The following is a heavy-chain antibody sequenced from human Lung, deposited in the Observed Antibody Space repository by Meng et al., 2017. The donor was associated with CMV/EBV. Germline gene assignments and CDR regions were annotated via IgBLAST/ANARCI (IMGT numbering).Heavy chain of an antibody. D-gene: IGHD3-10*01. CDR3: LRRSGGSV. Sequence: QVQLRESGPALVKPSEPLSLTCAVPGDSITNHNWRAWVRQPPGKGLEWIGEIPHRGSSAYIPSLKSRVSMSIDKSKNQFSLKLTSVTAADTAVYHCLRRSGGSVWGQGTLVTVSS. V-gene: IGHV4-4*02. J-gene: IGHJ1*01. CDR1: GDSITNHNW. CDR2: IPHRGSS.